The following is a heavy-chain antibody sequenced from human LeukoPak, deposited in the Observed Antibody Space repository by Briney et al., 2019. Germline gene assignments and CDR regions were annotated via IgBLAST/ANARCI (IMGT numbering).Heavy chain of an antibody. J-gene: IGHJ4*02. V-gene: IGHV3-30*04. Sequence: GRSLRLSCAASGFTFSSYAMHWVRQAPGKGLEWVAVISYDGSNKYYADSVKGRFTISRDNSKNTLYPQMNSLRAEDTAVYYCASPPHSGYDSWGQGTLVTVSS. CDR1: GFTFSSYA. D-gene: IGHD5-12*01. CDR2: ISYDGSNK. CDR3: ASPPHSGYDS.